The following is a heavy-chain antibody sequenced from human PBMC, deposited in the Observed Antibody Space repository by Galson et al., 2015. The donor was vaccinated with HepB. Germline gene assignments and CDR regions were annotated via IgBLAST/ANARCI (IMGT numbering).Heavy chain of an antibody. V-gene: IGHV3-23*01. D-gene: IGHD4-17*01. CDR1: GFSFSTWA. CDR2: TTSTGDTL. Sequence: SCEASGFSFSTWAVTWGRQAPGEGLEWVSGTTSTGDTLYYADSVKGLFTVSRDNCKSTLYLQLSNLRADDTAVYYCAKNYGYFDSWGQGTLVTVSS. J-gene: IGHJ4*02. CDR3: AKNYGYFDS.